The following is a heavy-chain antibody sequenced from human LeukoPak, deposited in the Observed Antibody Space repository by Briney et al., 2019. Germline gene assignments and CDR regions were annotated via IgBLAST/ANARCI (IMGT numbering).Heavy chain of an antibody. CDR2: INPYSVDT. D-gene: IGHD5-24*01. Sequence: ASVTVSCKTSGYTFTGYYLHWVRHAPGQGLEWMGWINPYSVDTNYAQSFQGSGTMTRDTSIDTAYMELSRLRSDDAAVYYCARVRGLWLQLDYWGQGTLVTVSS. V-gene: IGHV1-2*02. CDR1: GYTFTGYY. CDR3: ARVRGLWLQLDY. J-gene: IGHJ4*02.